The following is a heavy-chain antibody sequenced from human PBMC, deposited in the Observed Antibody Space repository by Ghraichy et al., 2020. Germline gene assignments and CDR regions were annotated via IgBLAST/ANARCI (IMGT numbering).Heavy chain of an antibody. CDR2: ISSSSSYI. D-gene: IGHD2-15*01. CDR3: ARNFEAASLPIDY. CDR1: GFTFSSYS. J-gene: IGHJ4*02. Sequence: GGSLRLSCAASGFTFSSYSMNWVRQAPGKGLEWVSSISSSSSYIYYADSVKGRFTISRDNAKNSLYLQMNSLRAEDTAVYYCARNFEAASLPIDYWGQGTLVTVSS. V-gene: IGHV3-21*01.